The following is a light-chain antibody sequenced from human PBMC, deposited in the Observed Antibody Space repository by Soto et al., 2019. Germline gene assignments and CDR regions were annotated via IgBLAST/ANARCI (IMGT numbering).Light chain of an antibody. Sequence: EIVMGQSPATLSVCRGERATRSCRASQSVSSNLAWYQQKPGQAPRLLIYGASTRATGIPARFSGSGSGTDFTLTISSLEPEDFAVYYCQQCSNWPQTFGQGTKVDIK. CDR3: QQCSNWPQT. J-gene: IGKJ1*01. CDR2: GAS. V-gene: IGKV3-15*01. CDR1: QSVSSN.